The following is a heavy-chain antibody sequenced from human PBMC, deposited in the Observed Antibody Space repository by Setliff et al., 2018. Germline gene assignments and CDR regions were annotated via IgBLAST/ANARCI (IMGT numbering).Heavy chain of an antibody. V-gene: IGHV1-3*03. CDR1: GYTFTSYA. J-gene: IGHJ5*02. CDR2: INAGNGKT. CDR3: ARAETWAVAGIFWFDP. Sequence: ASVKVSCKASGYTFTSYAVHWVRQAPGQRLEWMGWINAGNGKTKYSQEFQGRVTITRNTSASTAYMELRSLGSEDMAVYYCARAETWAVAGIFWFDPWGQGTLVTVSS. D-gene: IGHD6-19*01.